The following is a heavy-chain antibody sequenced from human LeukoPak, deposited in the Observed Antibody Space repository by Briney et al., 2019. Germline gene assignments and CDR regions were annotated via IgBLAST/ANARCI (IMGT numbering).Heavy chain of an antibody. CDR1: GGTFSSYA. D-gene: IGHD3-3*01. J-gene: IGHJ6*03. V-gene: IGHV1-69*13. CDR2: IIPIFGTA. Sequence: SVKVSCMASGGTFSSYAISWVRQAPGRGLEWVGGIIPIFGTANYAQKFQGRVTITADESTRTAYMELSSLRSEDTALYYCARVARSHDFGDYYYYYMDVWGKGTTVTVSS. CDR3: ARVARSHDFGDYYYYYMDV.